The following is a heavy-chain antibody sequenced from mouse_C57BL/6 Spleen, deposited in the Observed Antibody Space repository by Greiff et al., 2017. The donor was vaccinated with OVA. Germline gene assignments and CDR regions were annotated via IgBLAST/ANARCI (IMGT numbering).Heavy chain of an antibody. CDR3: ARSAYGYDGGYAMDY. D-gene: IGHD2-2*01. V-gene: IGHV1-59*01. CDR2: IDPSDSYT. CDR1: GYTFTSYW. J-gene: IGHJ4*01. Sequence: VQLQQPGAELVRPGTSVKLSCKASGYTFTSYWMHWVKQRPGQGLEWIGVIDPSDSYTNYNQKFKGKATLTVDTSSSTAYRQLSSLTSEDSAVYYCARSAYGYDGGYAMDYWGQGTSVTVSS.